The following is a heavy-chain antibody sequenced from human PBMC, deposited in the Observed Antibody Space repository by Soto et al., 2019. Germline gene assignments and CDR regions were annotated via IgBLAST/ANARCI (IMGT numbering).Heavy chain of an antibody. D-gene: IGHD1-20*01. V-gene: IGHV3-30*18. CDR2: ISSDGSNR. Sequence: LRLSCSASGFTFSNYGIHWVRRAPGKGLEWVAVISSDGSNRFYADSVKGRITVSRDDSKNTLYLQMNSLRAEDTAVYFCAKAITNGTTYYHYGLDVWAPGPTVTVSS. J-gene: IGHJ6*02. CDR1: GFTFSNYG. CDR3: AKAITNGTTYYHYGLDV.